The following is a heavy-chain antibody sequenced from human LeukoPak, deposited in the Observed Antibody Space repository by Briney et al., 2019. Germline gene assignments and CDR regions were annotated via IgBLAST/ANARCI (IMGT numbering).Heavy chain of an antibody. D-gene: IGHD2-2*01. CDR3: ARSWVVGKHFDY. CDR2: ISSSGSTI. J-gene: IGHJ4*02. V-gene: IGHV3-48*03. Sequence: PGGSLRLSCAASGFTFSSYEMNWVRQAPGKGLEWVSYISSSGSTIYYADSVKGRFTISRDNAKNSLYLQMNSLRAEDTAVYYCARSWVVGKHFDYWGQGTLVTVSS. CDR1: GFTFSSYE.